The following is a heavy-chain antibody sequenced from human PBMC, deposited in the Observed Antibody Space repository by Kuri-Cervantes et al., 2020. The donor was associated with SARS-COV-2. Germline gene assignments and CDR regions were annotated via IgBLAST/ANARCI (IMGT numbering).Heavy chain of an antibody. J-gene: IGHJ5*02. CDR1: GYTFTSYD. CDR2: MNPNSGNT. CDR3: ARDPTGYCSGGSCYLDSWFDP. Sequence: ASVKVSCKASGYTFTSYDTNWVRQATGQGLEWMGWMNPNSGNTGYAQKFQGRVTMTRDTSISTAYMELSRLRSDDTAVYYCARDPTGYCSGGSCYLDSWFDPWGQGTLVTVSS. V-gene: IGHV1-8*02. D-gene: IGHD2-15*01.